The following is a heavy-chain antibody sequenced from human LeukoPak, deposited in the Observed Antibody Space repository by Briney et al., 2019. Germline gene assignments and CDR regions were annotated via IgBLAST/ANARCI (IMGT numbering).Heavy chain of an antibody. V-gene: IGHV4-4*02. CDR3: ARDQDYYGSGSHGPDH. D-gene: IGHD3-10*01. CDR2: IYHSGST. J-gene: IGHJ5*02. Sequence: SETLSLTCAVSGGSISSSNWWSWVRQPPGKGLEWIGEIYHSGSTNYNPSLRSRVTISVDKSKNQFSLKLSSVTAADTAIYYCARDQDYYGSGSHGPDHWGQGILVTVSS. CDR1: GGSISSSNW.